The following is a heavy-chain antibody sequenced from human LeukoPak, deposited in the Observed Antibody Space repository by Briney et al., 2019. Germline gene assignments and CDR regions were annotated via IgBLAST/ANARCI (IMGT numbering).Heavy chain of an antibody. CDR1: GYTFTSYA. D-gene: IGHD2-15*01. CDR3: ARDPPVYCSGGSCYGDY. J-gene: IGHJ4*02. Sequence: ASVKVSCKASGYTFTSYAMNWVRQAPGQGLEWMGWINTNTGNPTYAQGFTGRFVFSLDTSVSTAYLQISSLKAEDTAVYYCARDPPVYCSGGSCYGDYWGQGTLVTVSS. V-gene: IGHV7-4-1*02. CDR2: INTNTGNP.